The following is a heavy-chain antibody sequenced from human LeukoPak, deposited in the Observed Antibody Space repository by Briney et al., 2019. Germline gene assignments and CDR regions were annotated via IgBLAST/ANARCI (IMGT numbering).Heavy chain of an antibody. V-gene: IGHV3-30*02. D-gene: IGHD3-22*01. J-gene: IGHJ4*02. CDR1: GFTFSSYG. CDR3: AKDMYYYDSSGYYLDY. CDR2: IRYDGSNK. Sequence: GGSLRLSCAASGFTFSSYGMHWVRQAPGKGLEWVAFIRYDGSNKYYADSVKGRFTISRDNSKYTLYLQMNSLRAEDTAVYYCAKDMYYYDSSGYYLDYWGQGTLVTVSS.